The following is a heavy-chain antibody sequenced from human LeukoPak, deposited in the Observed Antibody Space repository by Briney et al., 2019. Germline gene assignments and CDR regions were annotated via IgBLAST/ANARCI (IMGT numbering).Heavy chain of an antibody. CDR2: INHSGST. CDR1: GGSFSGYY. Sequence: SETLSLTCAVYGGSFSGYYWSWIRQPPGKGLEWIGEINHSGSTNYNPSLKSRVTISVDTSKNQFSLKLSSVTAADTAVYYCARDQPYQLFPPYYYYYGMDVWGQGTTVTVSS. J-gene: IGHJ6*02. V-gene: IGHV4-34*01. D-gene: IGHD2-2*01. CDR3: ARDQPYQLFPPYYYYYGMDV.